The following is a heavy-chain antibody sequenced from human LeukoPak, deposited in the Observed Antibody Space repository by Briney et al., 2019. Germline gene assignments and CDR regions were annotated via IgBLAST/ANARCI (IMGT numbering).Heavy chain of an antibody. CDR3: ARIIPAGEAFDI. CDR1: GYSISSGYY. V-gene: IGHV4-38-2*01. CDR2: IYHTGST. J-gene: IGHJ3*02. Sequence: PSETLSLTCSVSGYSISSGYYWGWIRQPPGKGLEWIGSIYHTGSTYYNSSLKSRVTISVDRSKNQFSLKLSSVTAADTAVYYCARIIPAGEAFDIWGQGTMVTVSS. D-gene: IGHD7-27*01.